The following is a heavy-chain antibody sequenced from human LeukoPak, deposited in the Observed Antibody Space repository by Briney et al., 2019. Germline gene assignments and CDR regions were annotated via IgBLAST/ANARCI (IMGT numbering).Heavy chain of an antibody. CDR2: IYYSGST. V-gene: IGHV4-61*01. D-gene: IGHD2-15*01. J-gene: IGHJ6*04. Sequence: KPSETLSLTCTVSGGSVSSGSYYWSWIRQPPGKGLEWIGYIYYSGSTNYNPSLKSRVTISVDTSKNQFSLKLSSVTAADTAVYYCARDSDCSGGSCYSDGYYYYGMDVWGKGTTVTVSS. CDR3: ARDSDCSGGSCYSDGYYYYGMDV. CDR1: GGSVSSGSYY.